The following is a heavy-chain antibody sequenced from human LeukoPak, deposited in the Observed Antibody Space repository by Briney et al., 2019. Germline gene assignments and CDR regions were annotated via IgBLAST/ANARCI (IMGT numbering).Heavy chain of an antibody. V-gene: IGHV1-2*02. D-gene: IGHD1-14*01. CDR1: AYTFTGYY. CDR2: IDPNNGDT. CDR3: ARRSRNGLDAFDI. J-gene: IGHJ3*02. Sequence: ASMKVSCKASAYTFTGYYLHWVRQAPGQGLEWMGWIDPNNGDTKYAQKFQGRVTMTRDRSISTAYMELSRLTSDDTAVYYCARRSRNGLDAFDIWGQGTMVTVSS.